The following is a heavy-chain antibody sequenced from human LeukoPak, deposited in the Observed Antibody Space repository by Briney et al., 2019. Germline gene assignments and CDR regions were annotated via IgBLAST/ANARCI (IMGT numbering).Heavy chain of an antibody. CDR3: ARDQDYDSSGYYY. V-gene: IGHV3-30-3*01. J-gene: IGHJ4*02. CDR1: GFTFSSYA. Sequence: PGRSLRLSCAASGFTFSSYAMHWVRQAPGKGLEWVAVISYDGSNKYYADSVKGRFTISRDNSKNTQYLQMNSLRAEDTAVYYCARDQDYDSSGYYYWGQGTLVTVSS. CDR2: ISYDGSNK. D-gene: IGHD3-22*01.